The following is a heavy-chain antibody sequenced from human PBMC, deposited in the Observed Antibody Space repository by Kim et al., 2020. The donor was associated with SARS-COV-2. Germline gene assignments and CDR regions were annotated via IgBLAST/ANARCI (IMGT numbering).Heavy chain of an antibody. J-gene: IGHJ5*02. CDR3: ARVNLDYYDSSGSSYRFD. V-gene: IGHV1-69*13. CDR1: GDTFSSYA. Sequence: SVKVSCKASGDTFSSYAISWVRQAPGQGLEWMGGIIPIFGTANYAQKFQGRVTITADASTSTAYLELSSLRSEDTAVYYCARVNLDYYDSSGSSYRFD. CDR2: IIPIFGTA. D-gene: IGHD3-22*01.